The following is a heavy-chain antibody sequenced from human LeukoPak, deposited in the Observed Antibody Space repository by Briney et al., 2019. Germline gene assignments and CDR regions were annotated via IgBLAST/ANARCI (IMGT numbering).Heavy chain of an antibody. Sequence: GASLRLSCAASGFTISSYWMCWVRQVPGKGLEWSANIKQDGSEIYYVDSVKGRFTISRDNAKNSLYLQMNSLRAEDTAVYYCAREALTTVSIYYYFDMDVWGKGTTVTVSS. CDR2: IKQDGSEI. CDR3: AREALTTVSIYYYFDMDV. CDR1: GFTISSYW. V-gene: IGHV3-7*01. J-gene: IGHJ6*03. D-gene: IGHD4-11*01.